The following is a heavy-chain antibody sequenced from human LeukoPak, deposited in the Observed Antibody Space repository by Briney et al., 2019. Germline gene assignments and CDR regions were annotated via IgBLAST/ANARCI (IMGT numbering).Heavy chain of an antibody. CDR3: ARNPGSIAAAGEADY. V-gene: IGHV1-2*02. J-gene: IGHJ4*02. CDR1: GYTFTGYY. D-gene: IGHD6-13*01. Sequence: GASVKVSCKSSGYTFTGYYMHWVRQAPGQGLEWMGCINPNSGGTNYAQNFQGRVTMTRDTSISTAYMELSRLRSDDTAVYYCARNPGSIAAAGEADYWGQGTLVTVSS. CDR2: INPNSGGT.